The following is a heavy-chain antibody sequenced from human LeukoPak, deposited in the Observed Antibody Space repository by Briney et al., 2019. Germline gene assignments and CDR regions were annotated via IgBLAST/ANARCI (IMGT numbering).Heavy chain of an antibody. CDR3: ARLMGELPTYYFDY. V-gene: IGHV4-39*01. D-gene: IGHD1-26*01. CDR1: GGSISSSSYY. Sequence: SETLSLTCTVSGGSISSSSYYWGWIRQPPGKGLEWIGSIYYSGSTYYNPSLKSRVTISVDTSKNQFSLKLSSVTAADTAGYYCARLMGELPTYYFDYWGQGTLVTVSS. J-gene: IGHJ4*02. CDR2: IYYSGST.